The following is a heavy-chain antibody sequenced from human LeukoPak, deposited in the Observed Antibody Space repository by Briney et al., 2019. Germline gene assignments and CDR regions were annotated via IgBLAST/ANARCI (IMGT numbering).Heavy chain of an antibody. D-gene: IGHD6-19*01. V-gene: IGHV4-34*01. CDR1: GGSFSGYY. J-gene: IGHJ4*02. Sequence: KPSETLSLTCAVYGGSFSGYYWSWIRQPPGKGLEWIGEINHSGSTNYNPSLKSRVTISVDTSKNQFSLKLSSVTAADTAVYYCARDDLSSGWYGEVDYWGQGTLVTVSS. CDR2: INHSGST. CDR3: ARDDLSSGWYGEVDY.